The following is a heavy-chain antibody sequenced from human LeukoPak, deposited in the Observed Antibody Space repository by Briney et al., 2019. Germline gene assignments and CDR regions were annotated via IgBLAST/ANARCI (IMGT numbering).Heavy chain of an antibody. CDR1: GGSISSSSYY. CDR2: IYYSGST. V-gene: IGHV4-39*07. J-gene: IGHJ4*02. CDR3: ARRGSGGIDY. Sequence: SETLSLTCTVSGGSISSSSYYWGWIRQPPGKGLEWIGSIYYSGSTYYNPSLKSRVTISVDTSKNQFSLKLSSVTAADTAVYYCARRGSGGIDYWGQGTLVTVSS. D-gene: IGHD2-15*01.